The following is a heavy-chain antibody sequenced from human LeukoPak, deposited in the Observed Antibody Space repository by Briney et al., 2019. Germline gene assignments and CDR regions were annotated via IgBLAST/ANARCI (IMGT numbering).Heavy chain of an antibody. J-gene: IGHJ3*02. D-gene: IGHD2-15*01. CDR3: ASRGLSVVVAATDAFDI. Sequence: ASVKVSCKASGYTFSSYGISWVRQAPGQGLEWMGWISAYNGNRNYAQKLQGRVTMTTDTSTSTAYMELRSLRSDDTAVYYCASRGLSVVVAATDAFDIWGQGTMVTVSS. CDR2: ISAYNGNR. V-gene: IGHV1-18*01. CDR1: GYTFSSYG.